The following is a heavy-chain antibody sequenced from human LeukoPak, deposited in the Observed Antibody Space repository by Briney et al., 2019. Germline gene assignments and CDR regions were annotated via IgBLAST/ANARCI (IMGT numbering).Heavy chain of an antibody. CDR3: VRDTHYYGSGSPAFDI. J-gene: IGHJ3*02. Sequence: PGGSLRLSCAASGFTFDDYAMHWVRQAPGKGLEWVSGISWNSGSIGYADSVKGRFTISRDNAKNSLSLQMSSLRAEDTAVYFCVRDTHYYGSGSPAFDIWGQGTMVTVSS. D-gene: IGHD3-10*01. CDR2: ISWNSGSI. V-gene: IGHV3-9*01. CDR1: GFTFDDYA.